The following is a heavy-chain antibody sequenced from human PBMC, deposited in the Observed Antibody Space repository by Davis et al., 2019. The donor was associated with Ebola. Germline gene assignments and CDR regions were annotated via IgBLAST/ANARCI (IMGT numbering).Heavy chain of an antibody. CDR2: IIPIFGTA. CDR3: ARSDIVVVVAASDYYYYYMDV. CDR1: GYTFTSYY. V-gene: IGHV1-69*13. J-gene: IGHJ6*03. D-gene: IGHD2-15*01. Sequence: SVNVSCKASGYTFTSYYMHWVRQAPGQGLEWMGGIIPIFGTANYAQKFQGRVTITADESTSTAYMELSSLRSEDTAVYYCARSDIVVVVAASDYYYYYMDVWGKGTTVTVSS.